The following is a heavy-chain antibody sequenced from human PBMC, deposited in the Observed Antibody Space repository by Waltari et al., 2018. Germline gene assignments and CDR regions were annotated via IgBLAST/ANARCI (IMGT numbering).Heavy chain of an antibody. V-gene: IGHV1-69*08. D-gene: IGHD2-21*01. CDR2: IIPIFGTA. Sequence: QVQLVQSGAEVKKPGSSVKVSCKASGGTFSSYAISWVRQAPGQGLEWMGRIIPIFGTANYAQKFQCRVTITADKSTSTAYMELSSLRSEDTAVYYCSLAYCGGDCYSKTFDYWGQGTLVTVSS. CDR1: GGTFSSYA. CDR3: SLAYCGGDCYSKTFDY. J-gene: IGHJ4*02.